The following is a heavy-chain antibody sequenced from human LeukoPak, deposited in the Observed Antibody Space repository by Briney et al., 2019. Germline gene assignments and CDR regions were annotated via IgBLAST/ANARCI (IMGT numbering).Heavy chain of an antibody. V-gene: IGHV3-23*01. CDR2: VSGSGDRM. D-gene: IGHD6-13*01. CDR1: EFTSSSYA. CDR3: AKAAAAPGFDF. Sequence: GGSLRLSCAASEFTSSSYALNWVRQAPGKGLEWVATVSGSGDRMYHADSVKGRFTISRDNSKNTIYLQMNSLRAEDTALYYCAKAAAAPGFDFWGQGTLVTVSS. J-gene: IGHJ4*02.